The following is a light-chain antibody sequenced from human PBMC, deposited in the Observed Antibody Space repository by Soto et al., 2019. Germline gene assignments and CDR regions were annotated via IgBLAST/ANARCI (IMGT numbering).Light chain of an antibody. CDR2: GAS. J-gene: IGKJ5*01. CDR1: QRVSSTY. V-gene: IGKV3-20*01. CDR3: QQYGTSPIT. Sequence: EIALMQPPGTLSSSPGERATLSCRTSQRVSSTYLAWYQQKPGQAPRLLIYGASSRATGTPDRFSGSGSGTGFDLTNSRLEAEDLAVYCCQQYGTSPITLGQGTRLEIK.